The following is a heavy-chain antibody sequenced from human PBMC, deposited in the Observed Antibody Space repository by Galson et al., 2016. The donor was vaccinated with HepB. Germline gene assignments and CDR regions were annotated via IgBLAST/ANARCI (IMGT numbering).Heavy chain of an antibody. Sequence: SVKVSCKASGYIFIKYGVHWVRQAPGQRLEWMGWINAGNANTKYSQKFQGRVTISRATSASTAYMELSSLRSEDTAVYYCARGYSSSWYSYYGMDVWGQGTTVTVSS. J-gene: IGHJ6*02. CDR1: GYIFIKYG. V-gene: IGHV1-3*01. CDR3: ARGYSSSWYSYYGMDV. CDR2: INAGNANT. D-gene: IGHD6-13*01.